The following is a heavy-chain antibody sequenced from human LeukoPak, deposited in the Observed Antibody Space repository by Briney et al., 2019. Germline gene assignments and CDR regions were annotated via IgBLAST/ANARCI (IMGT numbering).Heavy chain of an antibody. Sequence: GGSLRLSCAASGFTVSSNYMSWVRQAPGKGLAWVSVIYSGGSTYYADSVKGRFTISRDNSKNTLYLHMNSLRAEDTAVYYCARVKMEQRYYYYYYMDVWGKGTTVTVSS. CDR1: GFTVSSNY. J-gene: IGHJ6*03. V-gene: IGHV3-66*02. D-gene: IGHD5-24*01. CDR3: ARVKMEQRYYYYYYMDV. CDR2: IYSGGST.